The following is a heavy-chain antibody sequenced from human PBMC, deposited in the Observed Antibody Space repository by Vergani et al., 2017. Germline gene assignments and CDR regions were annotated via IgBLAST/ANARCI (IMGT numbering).Heavy chain of an antibody. CDR1: GYTFTSYY. CDR2: INPSGGST. CDR3: AKSWEGMVPFDY. J-gene: IGHJ4*02. D-gene: IGHD1-26*01. V-gene: IGHV1-46*01. Sequence: QVQLVQSGAEVKKPGASVKVSCKASGYTFTSYYMHWVRQAPGQGLEWMGIINPSGGSTSYAQKFQGRVTMTRDTSTSTVYMELSSLRSEDTAVYYCAKSWEGMVPFDYWGQGTLVTVSS.